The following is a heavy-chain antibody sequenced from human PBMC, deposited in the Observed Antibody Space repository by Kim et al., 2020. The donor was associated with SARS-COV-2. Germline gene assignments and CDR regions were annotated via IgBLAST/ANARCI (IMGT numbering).Heavy chain of an antibody. CDR3: AKSGDAYNYGDS. CDR1: GFSFSRYG. D-gene: IGHD3-16*01. Sequence: GGSLRLSCAASGFSFSRYGMHWVRQAPGKGLEWVGAIWSNGVDTYAGSVKGRFTISRDNSKNTLFLQMNSLRTEDTGIYYCAKSGDAYNYGDSWGQGTLVIVSS. J-gene: IGHJ4*02. V-gene: IGHV3-33*06. CDR2: IWSNGVDT.